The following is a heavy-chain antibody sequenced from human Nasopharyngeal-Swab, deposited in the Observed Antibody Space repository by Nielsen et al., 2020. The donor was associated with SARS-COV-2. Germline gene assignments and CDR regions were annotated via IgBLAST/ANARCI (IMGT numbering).Heavy chain of an antibody. V-gene: IGHV1-8*01. D-gene: IGHD1-26*01. CDR3: ARWEKGDY. Sequence: WVRQAPGQGLEWMGCMNPGSGFKDYAQNFRGRVTMTWNTSISTAYMEISSLRSEDTAVYYCARWEKGDYWGQGTLVTVSS. J-gene: IGHJ4*02. CDR2: MNPGSGFK.